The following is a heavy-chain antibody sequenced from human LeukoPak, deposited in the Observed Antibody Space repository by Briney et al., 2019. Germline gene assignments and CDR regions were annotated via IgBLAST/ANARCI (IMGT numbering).Heavy chain of an antibody. CDR1: GFTFSSYA. D-gene: IGHD6-13*01. J-gene: IGHJ6*03. V-gene: IGHV3-23*01. Sequence: GGSLRLSCAVSGFTFSSYAMSWVRQAPGKGLEWVSAITGSGGDTFHADSVKGRFTMSRDNSKNTLNLQMNSLRAEDTAVYYCAKEGYSSSWFKQDYYYYYMDVWGKGTTVTVSS. CDR3: AKEGYSSSWFKQDYYYYYMDV. CDR2: ITGSGGDT.